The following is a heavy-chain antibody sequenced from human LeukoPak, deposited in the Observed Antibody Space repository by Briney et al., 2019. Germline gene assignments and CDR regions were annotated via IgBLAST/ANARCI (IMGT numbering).Heavy chain of an antibody. CDR2: ITSKPYGGTA. CDR3: TRDREAAAGINALDI. CDR1: GVTFGDYA. V-gene: IGHV3-49*04. J-gene: IGHJ3*02. Sequence: GGSLRLSCTPSGVTFGDYAVSWVRQAPGKGLEWLGFITSKPYGGTAEYAASVKGRLTISRDDSKSLAYLQMNSLNTGDTAVYYCTRDREAAAGINALDIWGQGTMVTVSS. D-gene: IGHD6-13*01.